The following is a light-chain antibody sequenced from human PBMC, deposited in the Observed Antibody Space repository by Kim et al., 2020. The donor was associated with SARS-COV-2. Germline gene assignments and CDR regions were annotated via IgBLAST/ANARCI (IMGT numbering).Light chain of an antibody. CDR1: QSINYRY. CDR3: QQYGSSPIT. Sequence: SPGERATLSYGARQSINYRYLAWYQHKPGLAPRLLIYDASSRATGIPDRFSGSGSGTDFTLTISRLEPEDFTVYYCQQYGSSPITFGQGTRLEIK. V-gene: IGKV3D-20*01. J-gene: IGKJ5*01. CDR2: DAS.